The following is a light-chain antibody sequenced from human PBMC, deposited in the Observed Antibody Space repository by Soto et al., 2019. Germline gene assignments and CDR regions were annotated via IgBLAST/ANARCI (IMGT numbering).Light chain of an antibody. CDR1: QTISTL. CDR3: QQYSHLVP. CDR2: DAS. V-gene: IGKV1-5*01. Sequence: IPMTQSPSTLSAPVGDRDTITCQASQTISTLLAWFQHKPGKAPNLLIYDASNLESGVPSRFSGSGSGTEFTLTIRSLQSDDSATYFCQQYSHLVPFGQGTKLEI. J-gene: IGKJ2*01.